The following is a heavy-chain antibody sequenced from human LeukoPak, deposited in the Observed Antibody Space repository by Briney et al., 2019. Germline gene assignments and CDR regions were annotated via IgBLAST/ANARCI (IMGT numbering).Heavy chain of an antibody. J-gene: IGHJ4*02. Sequence: GGSLRLSCAASGITLSNYGMSWVRQAPGKGLEWVAGISGSGGSTNFADSVKGRFTISRDNPRNTLYLQMNSLRAEDTAVYFCAKRAVVIRVILVGFHKEAYYFDSWGQGALVTVSS. D-gene: IGHD3-22*01. CDR2: ISGSGGST. CDR1: GITLSNYG. V-gene: IGHV3-23*01. CDR3: AKRAVVIRVILVGFHKEAYYFDS.